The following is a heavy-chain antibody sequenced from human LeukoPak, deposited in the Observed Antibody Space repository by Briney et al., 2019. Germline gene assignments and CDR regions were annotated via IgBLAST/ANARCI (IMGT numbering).Heavy chain of an antibody. CDR2: ISSSGSSI. Sequence: GGSLRLSCAASGFTFSDYYMSWIRQAPGEGREWVSYISSSGSSIYDADSVKGRFTISRDNTKKSLYLQMNSLRADDTAVYYCARNSLYYDFWSGYLYDYWGQGTLVTVSS. V-gene: IGHV3-11*01. D-gene: IGHD3-3*01. CDR1: GFTFSDYY. CDR3: ARNSLYYDFWSGYLYDY. J-gene: IGHJ4*02.